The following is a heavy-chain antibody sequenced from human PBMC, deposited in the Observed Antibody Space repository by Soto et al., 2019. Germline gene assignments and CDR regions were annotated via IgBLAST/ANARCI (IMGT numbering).Heavy chain of an antibody. CDR1: GYKFTTYF. J-gene: IGHJ1*01. CDR3: VRGYCKTSPCSGDFQF. V-gene: IGHV1-46*01. D-gene: IGHD2-15*01. Sequence: ASVKVSCKASGYKFTTYFIHWVRQAPGQGLEWMGMIHPSGDTGYAQKFRGRVTMTIDTSTTTAYMELRNLTSEDTAVYFSVRGYCKTSPCSGDFQFWGQGTLVPVSS. CDR2: IHPSGDT.